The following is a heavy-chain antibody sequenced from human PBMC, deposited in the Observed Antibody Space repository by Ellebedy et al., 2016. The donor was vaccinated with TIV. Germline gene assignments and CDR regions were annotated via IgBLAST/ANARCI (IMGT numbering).Heavy chain of an antibody. J-gene: IGHJ6*02. CDR1: GFTFSSYS. D-gene: IGHD3-3*01. CDR2: ISSSSSYI. CDR3: AREPGLRFLEWLFYWDYYYGMDV. V-gene: IGHV3-21*01. Sequence: GESLKISCAASGFTFSSYSMNWVRQAPGKGLEWVSSISSSSSYIYYADSVKGRFTISRDNAKNSLYLQMNSLRAEDTAVYYCAREPGLRFLEWLFYWDYYYGMDVWGQGTTVTVSS.